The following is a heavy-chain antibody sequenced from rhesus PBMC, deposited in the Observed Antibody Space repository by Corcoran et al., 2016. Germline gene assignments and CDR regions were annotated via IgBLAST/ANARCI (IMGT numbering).Heavy chain of an antibody. J-gene: IGHJ4*01. D-gene: IGHD3-28*01. Sequence: VQLVQSGAEVKKPGASVQVSCKASGFTFGRSAISWLRRYPGQGLGWRGGISPLVSITNYAEKVQGRGTITADTTTSTAYMELSSLRSEDTAVYYWARALYDGSGYYCDYWGQGVLVTVSS. CDR3: ARALYDGSGYYCDY. CDR1: GFTFGRSA. CDR2: ISPLVSIT. V-gene: IGHV1S10*01.